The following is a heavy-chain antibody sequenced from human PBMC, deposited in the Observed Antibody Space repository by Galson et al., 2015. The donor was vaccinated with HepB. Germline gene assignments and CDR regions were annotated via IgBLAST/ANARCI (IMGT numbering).Heavy chain of an antibody. CDR2: INHSGST. D-gene: IGHD3-3*01. J-gene: IGHJ6*03. CDR1: GGSFSGYY. Sequence: SETLSLTCAVYGGSFSGYYWSWIRQPPGKGLEWIGEINHSGSTNYNPSLKSRVTISVDTSKNQFSLKLSSVTAADTAVYYCARAANYDFWSGYYGDYYYYYYMDVWGKGTTVTVSS. CDR3: ARAANYDFWSGYYGDYYYYYYMDV. V-gene: IGHV4-34*01.